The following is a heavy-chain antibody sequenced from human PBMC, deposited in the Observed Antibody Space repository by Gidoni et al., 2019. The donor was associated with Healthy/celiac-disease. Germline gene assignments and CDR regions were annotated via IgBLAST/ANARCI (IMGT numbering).Heavy chain of an antibody. D-gene: IGHD3-10*01. CDR3: ASSGDTTIPDY. V-gene: IGHV4-39*01. CDR1: GGSISSSSYY. J-gene: IGHJ4*02. CDR2: IYYSGST. Sequence: QLQLQASGPGLVKPSETLSLTCTVSGGSISSSSYYGGWIRQPPGKGLEGIGSIYYSGSTYYNPSLKSRVTISVDTSKNQFSLKLSSVTAADTAVYYCASSGDTTIPDYWGQGTLVTVSS.